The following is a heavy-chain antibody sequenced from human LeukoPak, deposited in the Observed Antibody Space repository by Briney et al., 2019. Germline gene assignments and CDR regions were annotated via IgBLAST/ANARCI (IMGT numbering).Heavy chain of an antibody. CDR1: GYTSISYA. CDR3: ARDGTRLRFGY. V-gene: IGHV1-3*01. D-gene: IGHD3-3*01. CDR2: INAGNGNT. J-gene: IGHJ4*02. Sequence: ASVKVSCKASGYTSISYAMHWVRQAPGQRLEWMGWINAGNGNTKYSQKFQGRVTITRDTSASTAYMELSSLRSEDTAVYYCARDGTRLRFGYWGQGTLVTVSS.